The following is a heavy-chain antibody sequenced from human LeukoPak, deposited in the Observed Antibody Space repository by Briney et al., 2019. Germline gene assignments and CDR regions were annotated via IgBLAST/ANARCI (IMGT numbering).Heavy chain of an antibody. D-gene: IGHD6-13*01. J-gene: IGHJ5*02. CDR3: TTDRFSSSWSDNWFDP. Sequence: PGGSLRLSCAASGFTFSDYYMSWIRQAPGKGLEWVGRIKSKTDGGTTDYAAPVKDRFTISRDDSKNTLYLQMNSLKTEDTAVYYCTTDRFSSSWSDNWFDPWGQGTLVTVSS. CDR1: GFTFSDYY. V-gene: IGHV3-15*01. CDR2: IKSKTDGGTT.